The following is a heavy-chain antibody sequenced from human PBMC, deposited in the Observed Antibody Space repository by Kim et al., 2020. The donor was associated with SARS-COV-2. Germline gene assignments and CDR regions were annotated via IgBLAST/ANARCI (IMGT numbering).Heavy chain of an antibody. Sequence: YYQKFQDRVTITRDTSASTAYMELSSLRSEDTAVYYCTRGGTVGTVFDYWGQGTLVTVSS. V-gene: IGHV1-3*01. J-gene: IGHJ4*02. CDR3: TRGGTVGTVFDY. D-gene: IGHD4-17*01.